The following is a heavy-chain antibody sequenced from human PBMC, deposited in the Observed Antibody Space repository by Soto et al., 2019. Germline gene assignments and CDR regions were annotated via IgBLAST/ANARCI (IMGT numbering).Heavy chain of an antibody. CDR2: IYVGDSDT. CDR1: GYSFTTDW. Sequence: GESLKISCKGSGYSFTTDWVGWVRQMPGKGLEWMGIIYVGDSDTRYSPSFQGQVTISADKSITTACLQWGSLKASDTAMYYCARVTSIFGVHGMDVWGQGTSVTVSS. V-gene: IGHV5-51*01. CDR3: ARVTSIFGVHGMDV. J-gene: IGHJ6*02. D-gene: IGHD3-3*01.